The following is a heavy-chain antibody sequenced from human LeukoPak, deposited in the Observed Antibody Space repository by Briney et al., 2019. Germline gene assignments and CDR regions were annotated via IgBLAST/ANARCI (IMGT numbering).Heavy chain of an antibody. V-gene: IGHV1-69-2*01. CDR2: VDPEDGET. D-gene: IGHD1-26*01. CDR3: ATDRDSGSYYAFDY. Sequence: ASVKVSCKVSGYTFTVYYMHWVQQAPGKGLEWMGLVDPEDGETIYAEKFQGRVTITADTSTDTAYMELSSLRSEDTAVYYCATDRDSGSYYAFDYWGQGTLVTVSS. J-gene: IGHJ4*02. CDR1: GYTFTVYY.